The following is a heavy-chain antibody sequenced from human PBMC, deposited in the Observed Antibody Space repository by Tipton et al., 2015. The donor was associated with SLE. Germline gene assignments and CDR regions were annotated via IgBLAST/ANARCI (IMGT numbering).Heavy chain of an antibody. V-gene: IGHV4-59*11. CDR3: ARSGSYPYYYYYMDV. CDR1: GDSISNHY. CDR2: IYYSGIT. Sequence: TLSLTCTVSGDSISNHYWSWIRQPPGKGLEWIGYIYYSGITNYNPSLKSRVTISVDTSNNQFSLKLTSVAAADTAVYYCARSGSYPYYYYYMDVWGKGTTVTVSS. J-gene: IGHJ6*03. D-gene: IGHD1-26*01.